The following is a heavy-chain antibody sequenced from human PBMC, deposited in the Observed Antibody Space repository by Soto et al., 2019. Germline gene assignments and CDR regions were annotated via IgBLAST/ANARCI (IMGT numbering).Heavy chain of an antibody. CDR3: ARGQGSSWYFGSYYYYGMDV. CDR1: GHTFTSYD. D-gene: IGHD6-13*01. V-gene: IGHV1-8*01. J-gene: IGHJ6*02. Sequence: ASVKVSCKASGHTFTSYDINWVRQATGQGLEWMGWMNPNSGNTGYAQKFQGRVTMTRNTSISTAYMELSSLRSEDTAVYYCARGQGSSWYFGSYYYYGMDVWGQGTTVTVSS. CDR2: MNPNSGNT.